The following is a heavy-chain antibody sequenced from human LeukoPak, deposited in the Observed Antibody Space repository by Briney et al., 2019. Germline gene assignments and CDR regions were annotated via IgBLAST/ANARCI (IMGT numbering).Heavy chain of an antibody. Sequence: ASVKVSCKASGYTFTGYYMHWVRQAPGQGLEWMGWINPNSGGTNYAQKFQGRVTMTRDTSISTAYMELSRLRSDDTAVYYCARDPGYFYYFDYWGQGILVTVSS. D-gene: IGHD3-9*01. CDR2: INPNSGGT. CDR3: ARDPGYFYYFDY. V-gene: IGHV1-2*02. J-gene: IGHJ4*02. CDR1: GYTFTGYY.